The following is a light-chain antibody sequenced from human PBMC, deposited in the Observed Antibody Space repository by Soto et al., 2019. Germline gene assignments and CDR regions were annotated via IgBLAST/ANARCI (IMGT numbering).Light chain of an antibody. CDR2: YTS. CDR1: QSVDSTY. V-gene: IGKV3-11*01. J-gene: IGKJ1*01. Sequence: PGERATLSCRASQSVDSTYLTWYQQKPGQAPRLLIYYTSNRATGIPARFSGSGSGTDFTLTINSLAPEDFAIYYCHQRQSWPRKFGQGTTVDIK. CDR3: HQRQSWPRK.